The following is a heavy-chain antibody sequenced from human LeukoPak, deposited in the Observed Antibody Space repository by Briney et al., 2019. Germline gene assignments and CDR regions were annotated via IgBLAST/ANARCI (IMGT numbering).Heavy chain of an antibody. CDR2: IYYSGST. CDR1: GGSISSNY. D-gene: IGHD5/OR15-5a*01. Sequence: SETLSLTCTVSGGSISSNYWSWIRQPPGKGLEWIGYIYYSGSTNYNPSLKSRVTMSVDTSKNQFSLKLSSVTAADTAVYYCARALSTYYYYMDVWGKGTTVAVSS. V-gene: IGHV4-59*01. J-gene: IGHJ6*03. CDR3: ARALSTYYYYMDV.